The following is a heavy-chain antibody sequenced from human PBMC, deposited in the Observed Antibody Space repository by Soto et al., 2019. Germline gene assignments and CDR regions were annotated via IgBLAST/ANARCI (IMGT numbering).Heavy chain of an antibody. Sequence: QVQLVESGGGVVQPGRSLRLSCAASGFTFSSYGMHWVRQAPGKGLEWVAVIWYDGSNKYYADSVKGRFTISRDNSKNTLYLQMNSLRAEDTAVYYCARAGSEGYSYGWNWFDPWGQGTLVTVSS. D-gene: IGHD5-18*01. CDR1: GFTFSSYG. CDR2: IWYDGSNK. V-gene: IGHV3-33*01. J-gene: IGHJ5*02. CDR3: ARAGSEGYSYGWNWFDP.